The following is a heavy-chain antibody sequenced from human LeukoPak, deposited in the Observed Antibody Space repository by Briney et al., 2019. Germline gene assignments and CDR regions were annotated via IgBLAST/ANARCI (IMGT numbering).Heavy chain of an antibody. CDR1: GFTFDDYA. CDR2: ISWNSGSI. CDR3: AKDLRGWGDGMDV. J-gene: IGHJ6*02. Sequence: SLRLSCAASGFTFDDYAMHWVRQAPGKGLEWVSGISWNSGSIGYADSVKGRFTISRDNAKNSLYLQMNSLRAEDTALYYCAKDLRGWGDGMDVWGQGTTVTVSS. V-gene: IGHV3-9*01. D-gene: IGHD6-19*01.